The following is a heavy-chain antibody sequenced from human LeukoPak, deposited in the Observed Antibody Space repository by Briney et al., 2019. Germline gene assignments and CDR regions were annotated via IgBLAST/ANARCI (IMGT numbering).Heavy chain of an antibody. D-gene: IGHD3-10*01. CDR2: IEQHGNEK. J-gene: IGHJ5*02. CDR3: AGGDYYGSGSARRHWFDP. CDR1: GFTFSSYC. Sequence: GGSLRLSCSASGFTFSSYCMNWVRQAPGKGLEWVANIEQHGNEKYYMDSVKGRFTIFRDNAKNSLYLEMNSLRAEDTAVYYCAGGDYYGSGSARRHWFDPWGQGTLVTVSS. V-gene: IGHV3-7*04.